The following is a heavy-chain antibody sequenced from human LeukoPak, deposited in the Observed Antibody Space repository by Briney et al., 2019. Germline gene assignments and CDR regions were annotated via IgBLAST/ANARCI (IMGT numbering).Heavy chain of an antibody. J-gene: IGHJ5*02. Sequence: GGSLRLSCATSGFTFSSNAMSWVRQAPGKGLEWVSGISASGGSTYYADSVKGRFSISRDNPNNMLYLQMNSLRAEDTAVYYCAKALTVTTKNNWFDPWGQGTLVTVSS. D-gene: IGHD4-17*01. CDR3: AKALTVTTKNNWFDP. CDR1: GFTFSSNA. CDR2: ISASGGST. V-gene: IGHV3-23*01.